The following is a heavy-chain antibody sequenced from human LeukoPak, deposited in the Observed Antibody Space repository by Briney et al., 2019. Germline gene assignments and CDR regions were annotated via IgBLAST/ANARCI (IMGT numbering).Heavy chain of an antibody. Sequence: PGGSLRLSCAASGFTFSNCNMNWVRQAPGKGLEWVSSISSSSTYIYYAGSVKGRFTISRDNAKNSLYLQMNSLRAEGTAVYYCARDPPSFHYWGQGTLVTVSS. J-gene: IGHJ4*02. CDR2: ISSSSTYI. CDR1: GFTFSNCN. V-gene: IGHV3-21*01. CDR3: ARDPPSFHY.